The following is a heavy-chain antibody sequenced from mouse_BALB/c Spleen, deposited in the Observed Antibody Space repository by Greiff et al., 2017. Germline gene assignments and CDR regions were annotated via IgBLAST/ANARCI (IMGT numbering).Heavy chain of an antibody. CDR1: GYTFTSYY. D-gene: IGHD3-3*01. Sequence: VQLQQSGPELVKPGASVRISCKASGYTFTSYYIHWVKQRPGQGLEWIGWIYPGNVNTKYNEKFKGKATLTADKSSSTAYMQLSSLTSEDSAVYFCARGGRLGGYFDVWGAGTTVTVSS. CDR2: IYPGNVNT. CDR3: ARGGRLGGYFDV. V-gene: IGHV1S56*01. J-gene: IGHJ1*01.